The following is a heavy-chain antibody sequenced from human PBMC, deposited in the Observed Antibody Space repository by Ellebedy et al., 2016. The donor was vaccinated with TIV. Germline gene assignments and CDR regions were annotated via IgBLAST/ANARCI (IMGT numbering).Heavy chain of an antibody. D-gene: IGHD5-18*01. CDR3: AHGMVRLKDAFDI. J-gene: IGHJ3*02. Sequence: SGPTLVKPTQTLTMTCTFSGFSLSSSGMGVGWIRQPPGKDLEWLAILYWDDDKGYSPSLKSRLTITKDTSKNQVVLTITNMNPVDTATYYCAHGMVRLKDAFDIWGQGTMVTVSS. CDR2: LYWDDDK. CDR1: GFSLSSSGMG. V-gene: IGHV2-5*02.